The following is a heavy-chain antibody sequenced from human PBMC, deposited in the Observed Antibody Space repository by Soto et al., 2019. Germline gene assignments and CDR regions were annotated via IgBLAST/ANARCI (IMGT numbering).Heavy chain of an antibody. V-gene: IGHV1-18*04. Sequence: QVQLVQSGPEVRTPGASVKVSCKASGYIFSRYGISWVRQAPGQGLEWMAWISGYNGNTKFGERVQGRVNVTTDTSTSTAYMELRSLRSDDTAVYYCAREAAAERNYYGLDVWGQGTTVIVSS. CDR2: ISGYNGNT. D-gene: IGHD6-13*01. CDR3: AREAAAERNYYGLDV. J-gene: IGHJ6*02. CDR1: GYIFSRYG.